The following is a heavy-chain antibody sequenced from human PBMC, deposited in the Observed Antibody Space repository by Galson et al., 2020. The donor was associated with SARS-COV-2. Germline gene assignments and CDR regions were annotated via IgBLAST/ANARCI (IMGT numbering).Heavy chain of an antibody. CDR3: ARDGGVEATFLQTYYYYYYMDV. D-gene: IGHD1-26*01. V-gene: IGHV3-30*04. Sequence: SLKTSCAASGFTFSSYALHWVRQAPGQGLERVAVISYDGNNKHYADSVKGRFTISRDNSKNTLYLQMNSLRAEDTAVYYCARDGGVEATFLQTYYYYYYMDVWGKGTTVTVSS. CDR1: GFTFSSYA. CDR2: ISYDGNNK. J-gene: IGHJ6*03.